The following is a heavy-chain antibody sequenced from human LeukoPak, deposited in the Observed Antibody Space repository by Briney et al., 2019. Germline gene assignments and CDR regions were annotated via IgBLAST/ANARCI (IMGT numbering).Heavy chain of an antibody. D-gene: IGHD3-10*01. CDR3: ARAPEYGWGSYLLY. CDR2: INHSGST. Sequence: SETLSLTCAVYGGSFSGYYWSWIRQPPGKGLEWIGEINHSGSTNYNPSLKSRVTISVDTPKSQSSLNLSSVTAADTGVYYCARAPEYGWGSYLLYWGQGIQVTVSS. V-gene: IGHV4-34*01. J-gene: IGHJ4*02. CDR1: GGSFSGYY.